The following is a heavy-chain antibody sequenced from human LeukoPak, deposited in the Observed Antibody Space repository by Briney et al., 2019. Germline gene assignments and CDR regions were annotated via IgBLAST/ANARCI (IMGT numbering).Heavy chain of an antibody. J-gene: IGHJ4*02. D-gene: IGHD2-2*02. Sequence: SETLSLTCTVSGGSISSSSYYWGWIRQPPGKGLEWIGSIYYSGSTYYNPSLKSRVTISVDTSKNQFSLKLSSVTAADTAVYYCASLRGYTDFDYWGQGTLVTVSS. CDR2: IYYSGST. CDR3: ASLRGYTDFDY. V-gene: IGHV4-39*01. CDR1: GGSISSSSYY.